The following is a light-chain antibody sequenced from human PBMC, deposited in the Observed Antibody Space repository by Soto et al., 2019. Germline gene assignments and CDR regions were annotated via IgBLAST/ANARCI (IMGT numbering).Light chain of an antibody. J-gene: IGKJ4*01. CDR2: RAS. CDR1: QSVSTN. CDR3: RQRSNWLT. Sequence: EIVLTQSPATLSLSPGERATLSCRASQSVSTNLAWYQQKPGQAPRLLIYRASNRATGIPARFSGSGSGTDFTRTISSLEPEDFAVYYCRQRSNWLTFGGGTEVEI. V-gene: IGKV3-11*01.